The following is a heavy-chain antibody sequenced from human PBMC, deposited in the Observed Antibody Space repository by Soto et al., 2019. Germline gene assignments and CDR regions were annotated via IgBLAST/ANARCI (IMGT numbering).Heavy chain of an antibody. CDR2: IIPIFGTA. D-gene: IGHD3-10*01. J-gene: IGHJ4*02. Sequence: QVQLVQSGAEVKKPGSSVKVSCKASGGTFSSYAISWVRQAPGQGLEWMGGIIPIFGTANYAQKFQGRVTITADESTSTAYMERSSLRSEDTAVYYCASPGHYYGSGSYYKGGDWGQGTLVTVSS. CDR3: ASPGHYYGSGSYYKGGD. CDR1: GGTFSSYA. V-gene: IGHV1-69*01.